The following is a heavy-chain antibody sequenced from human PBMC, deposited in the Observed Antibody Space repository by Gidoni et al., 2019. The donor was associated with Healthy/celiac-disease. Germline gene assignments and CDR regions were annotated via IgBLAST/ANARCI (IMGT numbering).Heavy chain of an antibody. CDR1: GGSISSSSYY. V-gene: IGHV4-39*01. J-gene: IGHJ4*02. CDR3: ARQGYSSSWYLPY. CDR2: IYYSGST. D-gene: IGHD6-13*01. Sequence: QLQLQESGPGLVKPSETLSLTCTVSGGSISSSSYYWGWIRQPPGKGLEWIGSIYYSGSTYYNPSLKSRVTISVDTSKNQFSLKLSSVTAADTAFYYCARQGYSSSWYLPYWGQGTLVTVSS.